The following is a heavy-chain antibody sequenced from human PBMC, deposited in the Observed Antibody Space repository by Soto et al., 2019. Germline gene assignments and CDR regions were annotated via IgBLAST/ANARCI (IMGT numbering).Heavy chain of an antibody. CDR1: GGSITTGGYY. CDR3: ARTKCSGGSCYSWSLDY. V-gene: IGHV4-31*03. Sequence: SETLSLTCTVSGGSITTGGYYWSWIRQLPGKGLEWIGHRYYSESTYYNPSLKSRVSISLDTSKKQFSLKLSFVTAADTAMYYCARTKCSGGSCYSWSLDYWGQGTPVTVSS. D-gene: IGHD2-15*01. J-gene: IGHJ4*02. CDR2: RYYSEST.